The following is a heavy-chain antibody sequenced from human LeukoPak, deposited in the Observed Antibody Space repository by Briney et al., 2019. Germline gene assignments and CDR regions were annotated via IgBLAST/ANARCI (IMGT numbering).Heavy chain of an antibody. Sequence: GASVKVSCKASGYTFTSYDINWVRQATGQGLEWMGWMNPNSGNTGYAQKFQGRVTMTRNTSISTAYMELSSLRSEDTAVYYCARVGRWFGEETIDYWGQGTLVTVSS. CDR2: MNPNSGNT. J-gene: IGHJ4*02. CDR1: GYTFTSYD. V-gene: IGHV1-8*01. CDR3: ARVGRWFGEETIDY. D-gene: IGHD3-10*01.